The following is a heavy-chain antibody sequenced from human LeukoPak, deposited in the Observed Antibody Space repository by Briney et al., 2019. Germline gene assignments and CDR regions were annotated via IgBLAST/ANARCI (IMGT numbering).Heavy chain of an antibody. J-gene: IGHJ4*02. CDR3: AKECDYSPGHKFDL. CDR1: GFTFNNYL. Sequence: GGSLRLSCAASGFTFNNYLMSWVRQAPGKGLEWVSVLFTGGGRTLYADSVKGWFTISGDTSRTTLYLQMNGLRAEDTAVYYCAKECDYSPGHKFDLWGQGTLVTVSS. D-gene: IGHD3-10*01. V-gene: IGHV3-23*01. CDR2: LFTGGGRT.